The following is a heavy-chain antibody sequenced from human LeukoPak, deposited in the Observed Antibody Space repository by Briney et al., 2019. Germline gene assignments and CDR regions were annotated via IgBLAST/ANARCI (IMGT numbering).Heavy chain of an antibody. CDR1: GYTLNEVS. CDR3: ATENFGLGSPFDP. D-gene: IGHD3-16*01. J-gene: IGHJ5*02. CDR2: FDPEDGER. V-gene: IGHV1-24*01. Sequence: ASVKVSCKVAGYTLNEVSVHWVRQAPGKGLEWMGGFDPEDGERIYAQKFQGRVTMTEDTSTDTAYMELSSLTSEDTAMYYCATENFGLGSPFDPWGQGTLVTVSS.